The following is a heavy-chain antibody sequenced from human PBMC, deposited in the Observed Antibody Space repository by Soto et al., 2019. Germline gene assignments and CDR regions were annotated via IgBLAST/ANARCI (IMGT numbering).Heavy chain of an antibody. D-gene: IGHD4-17*01. CDR1: GFIVSVHY. V-gene: IGHV3-66*01. J-gene: IGHJ5*02. CDR2: IYDAGST. Sequence: EVQLVESGGGLVQPGGSLRVSCAASGFIVSVHYVNWVRQAPGKGLEWVSIIYDAGSTYYADSVKGRFTISRDNSKNTVYLQMNSLRAEDTAVYYCARGDGDYGRRLDPWGQGTLVTVSS. CDR3: ARGDGDYGRRLDP.